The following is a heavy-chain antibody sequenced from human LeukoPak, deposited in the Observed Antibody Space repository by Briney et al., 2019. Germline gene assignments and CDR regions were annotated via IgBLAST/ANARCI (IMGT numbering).Heavy chain of an antibody. CDR2: IYTSGST. Sequence: SETLSLTCTVSGGSITSYYWSRIRQPAGKGLEWIGRIYTSGSTNYNPSLKSRVTISVDKSMNQFSLKLSSVTAADTAVYYCARDCTDTYCYSYYFDYWGQGTLVTVSS. D-gene: IGHD2-15*01. J-gene: IGHJ4*02. CDR3: ARDCTDTYCYSYYFDY. V-gene: IGHV4-4*07. CDR1: GGSITSYY.